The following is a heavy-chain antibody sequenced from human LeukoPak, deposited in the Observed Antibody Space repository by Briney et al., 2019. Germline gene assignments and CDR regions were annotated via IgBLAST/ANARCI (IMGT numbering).Heavy chain of an antibody. J-gene: IGHJ4*02. CDR2: IYYSGST. D-gene: IGHD3-16*01. CDR1: GGSISSGDHY. V-gene: IGHV4-30-4*08. CDR3: ARADDYVWGDSGFDY. Sequence: SETLSLTCTVSGGSISSGDHYWSWLRQPPGKGLEWIGYIYYSGSTYYNPSLKSRVTMSVDTSKNQFSLKLSSVTAADTAVYYCARADDYVWGDSGFDYWGQGTLVTVSS.